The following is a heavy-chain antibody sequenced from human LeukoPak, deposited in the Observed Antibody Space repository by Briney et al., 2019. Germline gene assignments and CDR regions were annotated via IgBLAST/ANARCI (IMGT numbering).Heavy chain of an antibody. CDR1: GFNFNNYN. CDR3: ARSRPGYYFDY. D-gene: IGHD3-9*01. Sequence: GGSLRLSCAASGFNFNNYNMNWVRQAPGKGLEWVSYITLSSSTIYYADSVKGRFTISRDNAKDSLYLQLNSLRAEDTAVYYCARSRPGYYFDYWGQGTLVTVSS. CDR2: ITLSSSTI. J-gene: IGHJ4*02. V-gene: IGHV3-48*01.